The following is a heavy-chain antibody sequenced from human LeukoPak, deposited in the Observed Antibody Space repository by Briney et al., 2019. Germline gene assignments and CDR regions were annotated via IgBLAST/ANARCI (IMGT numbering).Heavy chain of an antibody. Sequence: SETLSLTCAVSGYSISSGYYWGWIRQPPGKGLEWIGSIYHSGSTYYNPSLKSRVTISVDTSKNQFSLKLSSVTAADTAVYYCARYYDFWSGIDYWGQGTLVTVSS. V-gene: IGHV4-38-2*01. J-gene: IGHJ4*02. CDR2: IYHSGST. CDR1: GYSISSGYY. D-gene: IGHD3-3*01. CDR3: ARYYDFWSGIDY.